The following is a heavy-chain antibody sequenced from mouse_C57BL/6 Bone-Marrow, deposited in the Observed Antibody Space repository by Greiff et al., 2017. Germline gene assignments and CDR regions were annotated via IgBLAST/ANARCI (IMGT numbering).Heavy chain of an antibody. Sequence: EVQLVESGGDLVKPGGSLKLSCAASGFTFSSYGMSWVRQTPDTRLEWVATISSGGSYTYSPDSVKGRFTISRDNAKNTLYLQMSSLKSEDTARYYCARHRYFDVWGTGTTVTVSS. CDR1: GFTFSSYG. CDR2: ISSGGSYT. V-gene: IGHV5-6*01. CDR3: ARHRYFDV. J-gene: IGHJ1*03.